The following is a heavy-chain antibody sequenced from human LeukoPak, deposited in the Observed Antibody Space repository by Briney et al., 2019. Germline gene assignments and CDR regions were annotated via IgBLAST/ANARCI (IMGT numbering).Heavy chain of an antibody. CDR2: FDPEDGET. Sequence: ASVKLSCKVSGYTLTELSMHWVRQAPGKGLEWMGGFDPEDGETIYAQKFQGRVTMTEDTSTDTAYMELSSLRSEDTAVYYCATDRRPLKGIAAAGPYYMDVWGKGTTVTVSS. J-gene: IGHJ6*03. CDR1: GYTLTELS. CDR3: ATDRRPLKGIAAAGPYYMDV. V-gene: IGHV1-24*01. D-gene: IGHD6-13*01.